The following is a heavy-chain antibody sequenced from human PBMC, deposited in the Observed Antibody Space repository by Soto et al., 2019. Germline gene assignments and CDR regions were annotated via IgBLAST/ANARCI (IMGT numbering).Heavy chain of an antibody. CDR3: AKDAIMVSSSFNYFDF. CDR1: GFIPSSYA. D-gene: IGHD6-13*01. CDR2: ISGSGGAT. V-gene: IGHV3-23*01. Sequence: EVQLLESGGGLVQPGGSLRLSCVVSGFIPSSYAMSWVRQSPGKGLEWVSGISGSGGATSYADSVKGRFTISRDNSKNTLYLQMNSLSAEDTAIYYWAKDAIMVSSSFNYFDFWGQGALVTVSS. J-gene: IGHJ4*02.